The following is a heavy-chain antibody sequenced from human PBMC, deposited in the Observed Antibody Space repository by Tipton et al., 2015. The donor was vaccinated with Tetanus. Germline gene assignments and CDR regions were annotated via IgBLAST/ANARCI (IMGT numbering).Heavy chain of an antibody. J-gene: IGHJ6*02. CDR2: ISSSSSTI. V-gene: IGHV3-48*02. CDR1: GFTFSSYS. CDR3: ARDHGMDV. Sequence: SLRLSCAASGFTFSSYSMNWVRQAPGKGLEWVSYISSSSSTIYYADSVKGRFTISRDNAKNSLYPQMNSLRDEDTAVYYCARDHGMDVWGQGTTVTVSS.